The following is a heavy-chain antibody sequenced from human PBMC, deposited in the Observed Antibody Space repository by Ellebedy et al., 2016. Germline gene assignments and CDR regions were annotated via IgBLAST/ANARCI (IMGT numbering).Heavy chain of an antibody. J-gene: IGHJ4*02. CDR1: GFTFSLAG. V-gene: IGHV3-21*06. D-gene: IGHD2-8*01. CDR2: IVNSGRET. Sequence: GESLKISXAASGFTFSLAGMTWVRQAPGKGLEWVATIVNSGRETYYPEPLKGRFTISRDNAMNSVYLQMDSLTVEDTAVYYCTRDGREWSRDCWGQGTLVTVSS. CDR3: TRDGREWSRDC.